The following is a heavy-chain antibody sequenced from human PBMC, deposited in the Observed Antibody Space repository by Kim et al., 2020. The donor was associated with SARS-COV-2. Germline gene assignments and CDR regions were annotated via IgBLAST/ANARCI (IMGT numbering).Heavy chain of an antibody. D-gene: IGHD6-13*01. J-gene: IGHJ4*02. CDR3: ARGYSSSWYADY. V-gene: IGHV6-1*01. Sequence: DYAVSVKSRITINPDTSKNQFSLQLNSVTPEDTAVYYCARGYSSSWYADYWGQGTLVTVSS.